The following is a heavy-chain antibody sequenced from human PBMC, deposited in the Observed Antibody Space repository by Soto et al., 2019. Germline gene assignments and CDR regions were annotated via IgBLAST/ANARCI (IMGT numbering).Heavy chain of an antibody. V-gene: IGHV2-26*01. D-gene: IGHD4-17*01. CDR1: GFSLSNARMG. CDR2: IFSNDEK. J-gene: IGHJ4*02. CDR3: ARDDYGDEAPFDY. Sequence: QVTLKESGPVLVKPTETLTLTCTVSGFSLSNARMGVSWIRQPPGKALEWLAHIFSNDEKSYSTSLKSRLTIFKDTSKSQVVLTMTNMDPVDTATYYCARDDYGDEAPFDYWGQGTLVTVSS.